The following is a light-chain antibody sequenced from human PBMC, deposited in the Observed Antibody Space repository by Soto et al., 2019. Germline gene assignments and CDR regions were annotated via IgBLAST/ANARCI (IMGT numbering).Light chain of an antibody. V-gene: IGKV3-20*01. CDR2: GAS. Sequence: STSGGTLSLKAGKGAAQGKRASQSVSRSFLAWYQQKVGQAPRLLIFGASSRATGIPHRFSGSGSRPALPPSVNRLQTEDSAAYQCQQYGSPPWTFGQGTKVDI. J-gene: IGKJ1*01. CDR1: QSVSRSF. CDR3: QQYGSPPWT.